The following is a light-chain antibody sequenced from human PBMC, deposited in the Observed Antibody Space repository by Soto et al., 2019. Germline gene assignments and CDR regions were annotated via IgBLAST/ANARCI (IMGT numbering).Light chain of an antibody. V-gene: IGKV1-5*01. CDR2: DAS. J-gene: IGKJ2*01. CDR3: QQYNSYSYT. Sequence: DIQITQCPSTLSASVGDRVTITCRASQSISSWLAWYQQKPGKAPKLLIYDASSLESGVPSRFSGSGSGTEFTLTISSLQPDDFATYYCQQYNSYSYTFGQGTKVDIK. CDR1: QSISSW.